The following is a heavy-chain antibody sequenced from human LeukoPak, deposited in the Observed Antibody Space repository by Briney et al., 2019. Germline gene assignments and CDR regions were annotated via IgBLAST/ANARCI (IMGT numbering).Heavy chain of an antibody. J-gene: IGHJ4*02. CDR3: ASRRRGYSYGYLVY. D-gene: IGHD5-18*01. Sequence: PSETLSLTCAVYGGSFSGYYWRWIRQPPGKGLEWIGEINHSGSTNYNPSLKSRVTISVDTSKNQFSLKLSSVTAADTAVYYCASRRRGYSYGYLVYWGQGTLVTVSS. V-gene: IGHV4-34*01. CDR2: INHSGST. CDR1: GGSFSGYY.